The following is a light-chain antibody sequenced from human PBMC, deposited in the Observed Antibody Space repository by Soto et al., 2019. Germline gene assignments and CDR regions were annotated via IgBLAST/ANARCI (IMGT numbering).Light chain of an antibody. CDR1: QSVSSN. J-gene: IGKJ1*01. CDR3: QQYKLRGT. Sequence: EIVMNQAPAALSVYTGERDTHSCRASQSVSSNLAWYQQKPGQAPRLHIYGASTRATGIPARFSGSGSGTEFTLTFICLQSEDFAVFYCQQYKLRGTFGQVTKVDI. V-gene: IGKV3-15*01. CDR2: GAS.